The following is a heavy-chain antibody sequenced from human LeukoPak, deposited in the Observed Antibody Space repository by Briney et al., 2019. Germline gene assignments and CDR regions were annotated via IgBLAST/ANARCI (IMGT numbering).Heavy chain of an antibody. CDR1: GYTFTSYG. V-gene: IGHV1-18*01. D-gene: IGHD3-22*01. CDR2: ISAYNGNT. CDR3: ARGHYYDSGGLSRFDY. J-gene: IGHJ4*02. Sequence: ASVKVSCKASGYTFTSYGISWVRQAPGQGLEWMGWISAYNGNTNYAQKLQGRVTMTRDTSTSTVYLELNSLRSEDTAVYYCARGHYYDSGGLSRFDYWGQGTLVTVSS.